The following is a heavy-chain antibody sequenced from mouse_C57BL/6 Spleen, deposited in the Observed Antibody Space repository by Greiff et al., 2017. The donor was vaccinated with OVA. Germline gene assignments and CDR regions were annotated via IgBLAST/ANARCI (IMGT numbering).Heavy chain of an antibody. Sequence: VKLQESGAELMKPGASVKLSCKATGYTFTGYWIEWVKQRPGHGLEWIGEILPGSGSTNYNEKFKGKATFTADTSSNTAYMQLSSLTTEDSAIYYCARRDYYYGSSYPHWYFDVWGTGTTVTVSS. CDR3: ARRDYYYGSSYPHWYFDV. J-gene: IGHJ1*03. V-gene: IGHV1-9*01. CDR2: ILPGSGST. CDR1: GYTFTGYW. D-gene: IGHD1-1*01.